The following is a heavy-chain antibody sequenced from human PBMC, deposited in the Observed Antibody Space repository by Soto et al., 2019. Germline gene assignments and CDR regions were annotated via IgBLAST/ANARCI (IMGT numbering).Heavy chain of an antibody. CDR1: GFTFSMYG. CDR3: ARDAYDIVTGYEYWFDP. Sequence: EVQLVESGGGLTQPGGSLRLSCVGSGFTFSMYGMNWVRQAPGKGLEWVSHISGSGSTKYYTGSVKGRFIISRDNAKNAVYMQMNSLRDADTAVYYCARDAYDIVTGYEYWFDPWGQGTLVTVSS. J-gene: IGHJ5*02. D-gene: IGHD3-9*01. V-gene: IGHV3-48*02. CDR2: ISGSGSTK.